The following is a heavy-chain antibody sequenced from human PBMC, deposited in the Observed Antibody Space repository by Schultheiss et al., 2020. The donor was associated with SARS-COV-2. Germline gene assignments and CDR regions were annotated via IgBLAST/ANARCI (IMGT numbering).Heavy chain of an antibody. CDR3: ARVAGPLGSYYYYMDV. CDR1: GFTFSSYS. CDR2: ITSSGSTI. V-gene: IGHV3-48*04. D-gene: IGHD6-19*01. Sequence: GGSLRLSCAASGFTFSSYSMNWVRQAPGKGLEWVSYITSSGSTIYYADSVKGRFTISRDNAKNSLYLQMNSLRAEDTAVYYCARVAGPLGSYYYYMDVWGKGTTVTVSS. J-gene: IGHJ6*03.